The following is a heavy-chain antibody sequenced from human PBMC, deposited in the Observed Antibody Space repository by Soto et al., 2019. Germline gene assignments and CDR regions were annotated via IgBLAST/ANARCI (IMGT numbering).Heavy chain of an antibody. V-gene: IGHV3-74*02. J-gene: IGHJ4*02. Sequence: EVQLVESGGGLVRPGGSLRLSCAASGFTFSSYWMHWVRQAPGKGLVWVSRMNEDGGTTDYADSVKGRFTISRDNAKNTLYLQMNSLGVEDTAVYYCVRGGGGGLFEHWGQGVLVTVSS. CDR2: MNEDGGTT. CDR1: GFTFSSYW. CDR3: VRGGGGGLFEH. D-gene: IGHD2-21*01.